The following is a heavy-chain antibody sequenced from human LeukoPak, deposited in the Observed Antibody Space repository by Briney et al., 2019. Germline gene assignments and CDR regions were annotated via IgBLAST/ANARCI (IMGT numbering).Heavy chain of an antibody. CDR2: IHTSGIS. D-gene: IGHD2/OR15-2a*01. Sequence: SETLSLTCTVSGGSISSYYWSWIRQPAGKGLEWIGRIHTSGISHYNPSLRSRLSMSVDTSNNQSSLRLNSVTAADTAVYYCAGGEYLGIYTNWFDPWGQGTLVTVSS. CDR1: GGSISSYY. V-gene: IGHV4-4*07. J-gene: IGHJ5*02. CDR3: AGGEYLGIYTNWFDP.